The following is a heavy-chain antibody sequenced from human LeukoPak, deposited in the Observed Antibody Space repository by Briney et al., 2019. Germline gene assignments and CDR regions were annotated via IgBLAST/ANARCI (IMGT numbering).Heavy chain of an antibody. Sequence: GASVKVSCKASGYTFTSYGISWVRQAPGQGLEWMGWISAYNGNTNYAQKRQGRVTMTTDTSMSTAYMELRSMSSDDTAVYYCARDYDDSSVIPCDAFDIWGQGTMVTVSS. J-gene: IGHJ3*02. CDR1: GYTFTSYG. D-gene: IGHD3-22*01. CDR2: ISAYNGNT. V-gene: IGHV1-18*01. CDR3: ARDYDDSSVIPCDAFDI.